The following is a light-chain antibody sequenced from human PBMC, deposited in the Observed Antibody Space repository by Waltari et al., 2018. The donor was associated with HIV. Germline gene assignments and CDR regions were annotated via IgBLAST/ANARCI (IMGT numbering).Light chain of an antibody. J-gene: IGKJ1*01. CDR1: QDIRND. CDR3: LQHSTYPWT. CDR2: AVS. V-gene: IGKV1-17*01. Sequence: DLQMTQSPSSLSALVGDRVNITCRASQDIRNDLGWYQQKPGKAPKRLIYAVSSLQSGVPSRFSGSGSGAEFTLTISSLQPEDFATYYCLQHSTYPWTFGQGTKVEIK.